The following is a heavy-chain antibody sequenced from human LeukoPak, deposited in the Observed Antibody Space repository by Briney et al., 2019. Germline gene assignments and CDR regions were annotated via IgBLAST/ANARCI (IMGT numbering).Heavy chain of an antibody. V-gene: IGHV1-2*02. CDR1: GYTFTGYY. CDR2: INPNSGGT. CDR3: AREYGGNPSRFDP. J-gene: IGHJ5*02. Sequence: ASVKVSCKASGYTFTGYYMHWVRRAPGQGLEWMGWINPNSGGTNYAQKFQGRVTMTRDTSISTAYMELSRLRSDDTAVYYCAREYGGNPSRFDPWGQGTLVTVSS. D-gene: IGHD4-23*01.